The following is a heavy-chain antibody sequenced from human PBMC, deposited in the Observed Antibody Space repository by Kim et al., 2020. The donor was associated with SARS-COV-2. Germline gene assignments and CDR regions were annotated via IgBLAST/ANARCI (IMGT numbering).Heavy chain of an antibody. CDR2: IIPIFGTA. Sequence: SVKVSCKASGGTFSSYAISWVRQAPGQGLEWMGGIIPIFGTANYAQKFQGRVTITADESTSTAYMELSSLRSEDTAVYYCARESGQYNWNYRGDDYYYYMDDWGKGTTVTVSS. J-gene: IGHJ6*03. CDR1: GGTFSSYA. V-gene: IGHV1-69*13. CDR3: ARESGQYNWNYRGDDYYYYMDD. D-gene: IGHD1-7*01.